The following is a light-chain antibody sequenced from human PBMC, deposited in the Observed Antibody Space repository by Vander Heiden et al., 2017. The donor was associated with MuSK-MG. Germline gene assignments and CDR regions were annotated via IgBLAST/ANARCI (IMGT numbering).Light chain of an antibody. Sequence: DIQLTQSPSSLSASVGDRVTITCRASQTILNYLNWYQQSPGKAPKLLIYSASTLQSGTPPRFSGSGSGTDFTLVISSLQPEDFATYYCQQGYTTPLTFGGGTKIETK. J-gene: IGKJ4*01. CDR1: QTILNY. V-gene: IGKV1-39*01. CDR2: SAS. CDR3: QQGYTTPLT.